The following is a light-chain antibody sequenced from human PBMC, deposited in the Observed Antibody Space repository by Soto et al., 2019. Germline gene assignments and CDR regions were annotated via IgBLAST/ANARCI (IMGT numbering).Light chain of an antibody. CDR2: GAS. Sequence: EIVMTQSPATLSVSPGERATLSCRASQSVSSNLAWYQQKPGQAPRLLIYGASTMATGIPARFSSSGSRTEFTLNTSGLQSEDFAVSYGEHDINWPPCTFGQGTKVESK. CDR1: QSVSSN. V-gene: IGKV3-15*01. J-gene: IGKJ1*01. CDR3: EHDINWPPCT.